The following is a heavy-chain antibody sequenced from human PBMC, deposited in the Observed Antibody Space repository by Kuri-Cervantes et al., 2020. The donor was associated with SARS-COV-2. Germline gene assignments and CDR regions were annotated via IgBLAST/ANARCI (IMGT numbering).Heavy chain of an antibody. V-gene: IGHV3-23*01. Sequence: GESLKISCATSGFTFTAYGMHWVRQAPGKGLEWVSAISGSGGSTYYADSVKGRFTISRDNSKNTLYLQMNSLRAEDTAVYYCARDLWTTVTHEGNDYWGQGALVTVSS. CDR3: ARDLWTTVTHEGNDY. D-gene: IGHD4-17*01. J-gene: IGHJ4*02. CDR1: GFTFTAYG. CDR2: ISGSGGST.